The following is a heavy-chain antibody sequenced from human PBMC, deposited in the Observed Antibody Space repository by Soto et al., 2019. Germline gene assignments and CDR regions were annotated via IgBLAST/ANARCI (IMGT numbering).Heavy chain of an antibody. J-gene: IGHJ6*02. Sequence: VGSLRLSCAASGFTFSSYEMNWVRQAPWKGLEWVSYISSSGSTIYYADSVKGRFTISRDNAKNSLYLQMNSLRAEDTAVYYCAREEDITGTTFFGYYGMDVWGQGATVTVSS. V-gene: IGHV3-48*03. CDR3: AREEDITGTTFFGYYGMDV. CDR2: ISSSGSTI. D-gene: IGHD1-7*01. CDR1: GFTFSSYE.